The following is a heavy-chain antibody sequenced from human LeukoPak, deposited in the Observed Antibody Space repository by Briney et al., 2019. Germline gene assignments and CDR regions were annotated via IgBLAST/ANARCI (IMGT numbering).Heavy chain of an antibody. D-gene: IGHD6-13*01. Sequence: PSETLSLTCTVSGXSVNGDNYYWSWIRQPPGKGLEWIGYIYYSGSTNYNPSLKSRVTMSVDTSKNQLSLKLSSVTAADTAVYYCARDYHGSSWYYFDYWGQGTLVTVAS. CDR1: GXSVNGDNYY. CDR2: IYYSGST. J-gene: IGHJ4*02. V-gene: IGHV4-61*01. CDR3: ARDYHGSSWYYFDY.